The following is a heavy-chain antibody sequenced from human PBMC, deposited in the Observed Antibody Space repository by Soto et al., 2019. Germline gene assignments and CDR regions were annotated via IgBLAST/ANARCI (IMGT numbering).Heavy chain of an antibody. D-gene: IGHD6-6*01. J-gene: IGHJ5*01. CDR2: IIPLFGTP. Sequence: QVQLVQSGAEVKKPGSSLKVSCKTSGASFSTSGISWVRQAPGQGLEWMGGIIPLFGTPKYARQFQGRVSITADESATTVYMEWSSLSSDDTAVYYVARAAAAVGGGGSCYPLDSSVDSLGQGSLFIFSS. V-gene: IGHV1-69*01. CDR1: GASFSTSG. CDR3: ARAAAAVGGGGSCYPLDSSVDS.